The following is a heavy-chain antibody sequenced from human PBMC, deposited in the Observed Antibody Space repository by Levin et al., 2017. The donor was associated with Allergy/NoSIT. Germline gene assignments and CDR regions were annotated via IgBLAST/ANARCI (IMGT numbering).Heavy chain of an antibody. CDR2: IYYSGST. CDR3: ARAVTIVGHLDY. J-gene: IGHJ4*02. V-gene: IGHV4-61*01. CDR1: GGSVSSGSYY. D-gene: IGHD3-3*01. Sequence: SETLSLTCTVSGGSVSSGSYYWSWIRQPPGKGLEWIGYIYYSGSTNYNPSLKSRVTISVDTSKNQFSLKLSSVTAADTAVYYCARAVTIVGHLDYWGQGTLVTVSS.